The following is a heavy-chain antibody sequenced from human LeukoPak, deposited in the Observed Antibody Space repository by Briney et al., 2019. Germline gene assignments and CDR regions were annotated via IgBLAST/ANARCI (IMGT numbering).Heavy chain of an antibody. CDR2: INPNSGGT. Sequence: ASVKVSCKASGYTFTGYYMHWVRQAPGQGLEWMGWINPNSGGTDYAQKFQGRVTMTRDTPISTAYMELSRLRSDDTAVYYCARDPGMYYYDSSGCSDAFDIWGQGTMVTVSS. V-gene: IGHV1-2*02. CDR1: GYTFTGYY. CDR3: ARDPGMYYYDSSGCSDAFDI. J-gene: IGHJ3*02. D-gene: IGHD3-22*01.